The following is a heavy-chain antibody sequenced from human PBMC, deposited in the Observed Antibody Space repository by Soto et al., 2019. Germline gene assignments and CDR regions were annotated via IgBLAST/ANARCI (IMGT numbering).Heavy chain of an antibody. CDR3: ARGTYFDY. CDR2: ISANNDHT. J-gene: IGHJ4*02. CDR1: GYTFNTYG. V-gene: IGHV1-18*01. Sequence: QVQLVQSGAEVKKPGASVKVSCKASGYTFNTYGITWVRQAPGQGLEWMGGISANNDHTNYPQKLQGRVTMTTDTSTSTAYMELRSLTSDDSAVYYCARGTYFDYWGQGTLVTVSS.